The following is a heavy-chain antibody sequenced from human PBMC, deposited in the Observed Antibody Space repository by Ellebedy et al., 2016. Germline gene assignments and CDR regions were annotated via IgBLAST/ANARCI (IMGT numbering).Heavy chain of an antibody. CDR1: GGSISSGGYY. Sequence: SETLSLXCTVSGGSISSGGYYWSWIRQHPGKGLEWIGYIYYSGSTYYNPSLKSRVTISVDTSKNQFSLKLSSVTAADTAVYYCARGRGGSSWHGGGNDFDYWGQGTLVTVSS. CDR3: ARGRGGSSWHGGGNDFDY. D-gene: IGHD6-13*01. V-gene: IGHV4-31*03. CDR2: IYYSGST. J-gene: IGHJ4*02.